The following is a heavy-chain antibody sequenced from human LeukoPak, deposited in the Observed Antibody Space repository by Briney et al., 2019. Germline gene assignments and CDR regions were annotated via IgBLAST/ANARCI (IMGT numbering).Heavy chain of an antibody. Sequence: SETLSLTCSVSTGSISSSRYFWGWIRQPPGTGLEWIGSIDYSGSTYYNPSLKSRVTISVDTSKNQFSLKLRSVTAADTAVYYCAREGDSNSVGWFDLWGQGTLVTVSS. CDR1: TGSISSSRYF. D-gene: IGHD6-13*01. CDR3: AREGDSNSVGWFDL. J-gene: IGHJ5*02. CDR2: IDYSGST. V-gene: IGHV4-39*07.